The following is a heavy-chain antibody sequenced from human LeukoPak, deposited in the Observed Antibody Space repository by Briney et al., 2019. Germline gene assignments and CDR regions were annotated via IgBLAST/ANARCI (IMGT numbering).Heavy chain of an antibody. Sequence: GGSLRLSCEVSGVIFEQYGMHWVRQAPGKGLEWVAGISWNGVTINYGDSVKGRFTISRDNAKSFLYLQMNSLRPEDTALYYCVKDISGWSYFDYWGQGARVTVSP. CDR1: GVIFEQYG. D-gene: IGHD6-19*01. CDR2: ISWNGVTI. V-gene: IGHV3-9*01. CDR3: VKDISGWSYFDY. J-gene: IGHJ4*02.